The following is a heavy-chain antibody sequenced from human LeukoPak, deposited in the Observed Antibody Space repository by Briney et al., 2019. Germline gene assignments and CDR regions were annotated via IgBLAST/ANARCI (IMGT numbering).Heavy chain of an antibody. CDR2: IYHSGST. Sequence: SETLSLTCTVSGYSISSGYFWGWVRQPPGKGLEWVGSIYHSGSTYYNPSLKSRVTMSVDTSKNQLSLNLSSLTAADTAVYYCARLRKCCSNTNCWNFDYGGQGTLVTVSS. J-gene: IGHJ4*02. CDR1: GYSISSGYF. D-gene: IGHD2-2*01. CDR3: ARLRKCCSNTNCWNFDY. V-gene: IGHV4-38-2*02.